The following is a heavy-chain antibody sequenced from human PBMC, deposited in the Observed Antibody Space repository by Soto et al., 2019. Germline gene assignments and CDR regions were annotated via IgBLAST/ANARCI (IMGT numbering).Heavy chain of an antibody. CDR1: GFTFDDYA. J-gene: IGHJ6*02. D-gene: IGHD4-4*01. CDR3: AKARHYSNYYYYYGMDV. CDR2: ISWNSGSI. Sequence: SLKISCAASGFTFDDYAMHWVRQAPGKGLEWVSGISWNSGSIGYADSVKGRFTISRDNAKNSLYLQMNSLRAEDTALYYCAKARHYSNYYYYYGMDVWGQGTTVTVSS. V-gene: IGHV3-9*01.